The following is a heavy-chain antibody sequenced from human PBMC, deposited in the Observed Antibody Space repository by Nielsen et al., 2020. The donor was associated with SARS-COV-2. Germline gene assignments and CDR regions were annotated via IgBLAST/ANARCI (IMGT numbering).Heavy chain of an antibody. Sequence: GESLKISCASSGFTVSSNYMSWVRPAPGKGLEWVSVIYSGGSTYYADSVKGRFTISRDNSKNTLYLQMNSLRAEDTAVYYCARGGGYCSGGSCYNWFDPWGQGTLVTVSS. D-gene: IGHD2-15*01. CDR2: IYSGGST. V-gene: IGHV3-66*01. J-gene: IGHJ5*02. CDR1: GFTVSSNY. CDR3: ARGGGYCSGGSCYNWFDP.